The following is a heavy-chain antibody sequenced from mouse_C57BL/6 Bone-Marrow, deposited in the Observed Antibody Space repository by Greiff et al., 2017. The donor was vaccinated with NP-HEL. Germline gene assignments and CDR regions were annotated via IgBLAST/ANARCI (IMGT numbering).Heavy chain of an antibody. CDR1: GYTFTSYW. CDR2: IYPGNSDT. Sequence: EVKLVESGTVLARPGASVKMSCTTSGYTFTSYWMHWVKQRPGQGLEWIGAIYPGNSDTCYNQKFKGKAQLTADTSASTAYMELSSLTNEDSAVYYCTPVYYGYGYYFGYWGQGTTLTVSS. D-gene: IGHD2-2*01. J-gene: IGHJ2*01. V-gene: IGHV1-5*01. CDR3: TPVYYGYGYYFGY.